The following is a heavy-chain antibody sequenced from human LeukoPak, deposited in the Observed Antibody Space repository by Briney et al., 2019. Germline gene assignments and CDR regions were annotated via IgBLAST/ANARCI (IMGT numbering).Heavy chain of an antibody. D-gene: IGHD3-3*01. J-gene: IGHJ4*02. V-gene: IGHV1-8*01. CDR1: GYAFTSYD. CDR2: MNPNSGNT. CDR3: ARDSGFWSRNDYFDY. Sequence: ASVKVSCKASGYAFTSYDINWVRQATGQGLEWMGWMNPNSGNTGYAQKFQGRVTMTRNTSISTAYMELSSLRSEDTAVYYCARDSGFWSRNDYFDYWGQGTLVTVSS.